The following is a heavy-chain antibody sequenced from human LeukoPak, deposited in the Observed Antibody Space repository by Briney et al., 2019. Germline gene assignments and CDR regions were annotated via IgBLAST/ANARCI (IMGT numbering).Heavy chain of an antibody. V-gene: IGHV4-59*01. J-gene: IGHJ5*02. CDR3: ARHSYYDSSGYYYPNWFDP. CDR1: GGSISSYY. Sequence: SETLSLTCTVSGGSISSYYWRWIRQPPGKGLEWIGYIYYSGSTNYNPALKSRVTISVDTSKSQCSLRLSSVTAADTAVYFCARHSYYDSSGYYYPNWFDPGGQGTLVTVSS. D-gene: IGHD3-22*01. CDR2: IYYSGST.